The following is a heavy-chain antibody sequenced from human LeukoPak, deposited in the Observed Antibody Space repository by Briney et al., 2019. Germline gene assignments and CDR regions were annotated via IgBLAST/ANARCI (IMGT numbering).Heavy chain of an antibody. J-gene: IGHJ6*02. Sequence: ASVTVSCKASGHTFTGYYMHWVRQAPAQGLERMGRITPKSGGTNYAQKFQGRVTMTRDTSINTAYMEVSRLRSDDTAVYYCARADHYDSSGYYYYGMDVWGQGTTVTVSS. D-gene: IGHD3-22*01. CDR2: ITPKSGGT. V-gene: IGHV1-2*06. CDR3: ARADHYDSSGYYYYGMDV. CDR1: GHTFTGYY.